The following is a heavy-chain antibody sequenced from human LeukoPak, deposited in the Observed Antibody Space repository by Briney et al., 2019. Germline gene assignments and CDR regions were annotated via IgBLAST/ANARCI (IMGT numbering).Heavy chain of an antibody. CDR3: VRLVAVPDAYFDY. CDR1: GFSFSGYW. D-gene: IGHD2-2*01. Sequence: GGSLRLPCAASGFSFSGYWMHWVRQTPGKGLVWVSRINSDGYSTAYADSVKGRFTISRDNAKNTLYLQMNSLRAEDTAVYYCVRLVAVPDAYFDYWGQGTLVTVSS. V-gene: IGHV3-74*01. CDR2: INSDGYST. J-gene: IGHJ4*02.